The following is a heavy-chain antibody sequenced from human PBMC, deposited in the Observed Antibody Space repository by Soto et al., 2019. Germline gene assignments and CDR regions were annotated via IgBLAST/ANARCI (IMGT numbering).Heavy chain of an antibody. V-gene: IGHV6-1*01. D-gene: IGHD3-10*01. Sequence: PSQTLSLTCAISGDSVSSNSAAWNWLRQSPSRGLEWLGRTYYRSKWYNDYVVSVKSRITINPDTSKNQFSLQLNSVTPEDTAVYYCARERGVLSESLDIWRQRTVVTVSS. CDR3: ARERGVLSESLDI. J-gene: IGHJ3*02. CDR2: TYYRSKWYN. CDR1: GDSVSSNSAA.